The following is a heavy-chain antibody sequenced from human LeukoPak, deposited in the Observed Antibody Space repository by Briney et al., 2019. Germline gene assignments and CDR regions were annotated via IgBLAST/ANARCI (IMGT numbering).Heavy chain of an antibody. V-gene: IGHV4-39*02. CDR3: AREDSSSWTPKYYYMDV. Sequence: SETLSLTCTVSGGSISSSSYYWGWIRQPPGKGLEWIGSIYYSGSTYYNPSLKSRVTISVDTSKNQFSLKLSSVTAADTAVYYCAREDSSSWTPKYYYMDVWGKGTTVTVSS. CDR1: GGSISSSSYY. CDR2: IYYSGST. D-gene: IGHD6-13*01. J-gene: IGHJ6*03.